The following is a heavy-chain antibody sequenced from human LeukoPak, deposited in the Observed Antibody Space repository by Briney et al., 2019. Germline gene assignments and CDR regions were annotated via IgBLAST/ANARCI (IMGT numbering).Heavy chain of an antibody. CDR1: GFTFSSYA. CDR3: AKAALRYQLLSSLDY. V-gene: IGHV3-23*01. Sequence: GGSLRLSCAASGFTFSSYAMNWARQAPGKGLEWVSAISGSGASTYYADSVKGRFTISRDNSKNTLYLQMNSLRAEDTAIYCCAKAALRYQLLSSLDYWGQGTLVTVSS. J-gene: IGHJ4*02. CDR2: ISGSGAST. D-gene: IGHD2-2*01.